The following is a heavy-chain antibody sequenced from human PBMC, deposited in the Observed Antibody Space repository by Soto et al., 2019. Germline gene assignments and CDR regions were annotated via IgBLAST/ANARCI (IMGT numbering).Heavy chain of an antibody. J-gene: IGHJ6*03. CDR2: MNPNSADT. V-gene: IGHV1-8*01. CDR3: ARGGFLGPHMDV. D-gene: IGHD3-10*01. CDR1: GYSFTSYD. Sequence: QVQLVQSGAEVKKPGASVKVSCKASGYSFTSYDMNWVRQVPGQGPEWMGWMNPNSADTGYAQKFQGRMTMSRDMSTRTMYMELSGLTAEDTAVYYCARGGFLGPHMDVWGRGTTVTVSS.